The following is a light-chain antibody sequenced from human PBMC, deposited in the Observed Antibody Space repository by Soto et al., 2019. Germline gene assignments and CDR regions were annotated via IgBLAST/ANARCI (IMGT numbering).Light chain of an antibody. CDR3: SSYTDSSNYV. CDR1: SSDVGGYNY. Sequence: QSALTQPASVSGSPGQSITISRTGTSSDVGGYNYVSWYQQQPGKAPKLMIYQVTNRPSGVSNRFSGSRSGNTASLTISGLQAEDEADYYCSSYTDSSNYVFGTGTKVTVL. J-gene: IGLJ1*01. CDR2: QVT. V-gene: IGLV2-14*01.